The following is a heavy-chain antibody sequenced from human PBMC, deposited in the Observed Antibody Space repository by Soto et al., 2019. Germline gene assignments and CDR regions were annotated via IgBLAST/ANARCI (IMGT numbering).Heavy chain of an antibody. J-gene: IGHJ4*02. D-gene: IGHD3-16*01. Sequence: GGSLRLSCAASGFKFSNCAMSWVRQAPGQGLEWVSLISATGGGTYYADSVQGRLTISRDNSHNTLYLQVHSLTAADTAADYFAKDRRAGGNSAFYFDFCGQGAQVTGPS. CDR2: ISATGGGT. CDR1: GFKFSNCA. CDR3: AKDRRAGGNSAFYFDF. V-gene: IGHV3-23*01.